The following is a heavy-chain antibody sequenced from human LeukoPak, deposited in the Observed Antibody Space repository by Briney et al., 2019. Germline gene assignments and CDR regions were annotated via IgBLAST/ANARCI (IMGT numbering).Heavy chain of an antibody. CDR1: GYTFTGYY. CDR2: INPNSGGT. D-gene: IGHD1-1*01. CDR3: AREFASRTTGTTLDY. V-gene: IGHV1-2*02. Sequence: ASVKVSCKASGYTFTGYYMHWVRQAPGQGLEWMGWINPNSGGTNYAQKFQDRVTMTRDTSISTAYMELSRLRSDDTAVYYCAREFASRTTGTTLDYWGQGTLVTVSS. J-gene: IGHJ4*02.